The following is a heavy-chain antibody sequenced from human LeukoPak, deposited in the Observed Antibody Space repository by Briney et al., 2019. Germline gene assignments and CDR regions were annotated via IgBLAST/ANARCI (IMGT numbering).Heavy chain of an antibody. V-gene: IGHV1-46*01. CDR2: IYPRDSST. CDR3: ARDQEAFDY. J-gene: IGHJ4*02. Sequence: ASVKVSCKASGYSFTSNYIHWVRQAPGQGLEWMGMIYPRDSSTSYAQKFQGRVTVTRDTSTSTVHMELSGLRSEDTAVYYCARDQEAFDYWGQGTLVTVSS. CDR1: GYSFTSNY.